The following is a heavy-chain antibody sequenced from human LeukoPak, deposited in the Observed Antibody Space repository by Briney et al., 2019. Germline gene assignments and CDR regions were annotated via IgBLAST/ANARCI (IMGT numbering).Heavy chain of an antibody. CDR2: ISYDGSYK. V-gene: IGHV3-30-3*02. CDR1: GFSFSNCA. CDR3: ANDAAQQQLSNLFYGMDV. Sequence: PGGSLRLSCAASGFSFSNCAMHWVRQAPGKGLEWVAFISYDGSYKYYADSVKGRLTISRDNSKYTLYLQMTSLRAEDTAVYFCANDAAQQQLSNLFYGMDVWGQGTTVTVSS. D-gene: IGHD6-13*01. J-gene: IGHJ6*02.